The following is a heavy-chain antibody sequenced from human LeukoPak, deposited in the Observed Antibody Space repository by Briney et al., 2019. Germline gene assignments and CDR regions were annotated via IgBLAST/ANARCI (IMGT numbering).Heavy chain of an antibody. V-gene: IGHV3-30*02. J-gene: IGHJ4*02. Sequence: GGSLRLSCAASGFTFSSYGIHWVRQAPGKGLEWVTFIQYDGSDKYADSVKGRFTNSRDNSKNVLYLQMNSLRAEDTALYYCAKSSSRLDTSSFEYWGQGTLVTVSS. CDR1: GFTFSSYG. CDR2: IQYDGSDK. D-gene: IGHD5-18*01. CDR3: AKSSSRLDTSSFEY.